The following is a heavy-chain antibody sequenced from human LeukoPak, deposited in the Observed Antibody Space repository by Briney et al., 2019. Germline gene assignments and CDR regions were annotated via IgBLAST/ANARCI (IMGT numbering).Heavy chain of an antibody. CDR2: IYYSGST. D-gene: IGHD5-24*01. J-gene: IGHJ4*02. CDR1: GGSISSYY. CDR3: ARVGGYGYNLEYFDY. Sequence: PSETLSLTCTVSGGSISSYYWSWIRQPPGKGLEWIGYIYYSGSTNYNPSLKSRVTISVDTSKNQFSLKLSSVTAVDTAVYYCARVGGYGYNLEYFDYWGQGTLVTVSS. V-gene: IGHV4-59*01.